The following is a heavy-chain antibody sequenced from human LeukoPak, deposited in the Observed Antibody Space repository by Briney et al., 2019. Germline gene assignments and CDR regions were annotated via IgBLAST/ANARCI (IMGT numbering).Heavy chain of an antibody. CDR3: ARGRPYNYVWAYYLPFDY. CDR1: GFIVSSNH. CDR2: TYSDGST. J-gene: IGHJ4*02. Sequence: GGSLRLSCAASGFIVSSNHMSWVRQAPGKGLEWVSMTYSDGSTYYADSVKGRFTISRDSSKNTLYLQMNNLRAEDTAVYHCARGRPYNYVWAYYLPFDYWGQGTLVTVSS. D-gene: IGHD3-16*01. V-gene: IGHV3-53*01.